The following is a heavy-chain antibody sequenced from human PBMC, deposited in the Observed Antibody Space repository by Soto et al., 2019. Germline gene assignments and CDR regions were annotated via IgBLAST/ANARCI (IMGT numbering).Heavy chain of an antibody. CDR3: ARVGDSGGYYWFDP. CDR1: GFTFSSYS. V-gene: IGHV3-48*01. D-gene: IGHD3-22*01. Sequence: EVQLVESGGGLVQPGGSLRLSCAASGFTFSSYSLNWVRQAPGKGLEWVSYISSSSSTIYYADSVKGRFTISRDNAKNSLYLQMNSLRAEDTAVYYCARVGDSGGYYWFDPWGQGTLVTVSS. CDR2: ISSSSSTI. J-gene: IGHJ5*02.